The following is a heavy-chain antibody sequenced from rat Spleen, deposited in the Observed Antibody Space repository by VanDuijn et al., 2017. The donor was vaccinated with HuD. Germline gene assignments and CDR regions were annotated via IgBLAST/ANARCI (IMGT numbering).Heavy chain of an antibody. CDR3: ARVGTRVSRFAY. CDR1: GFTFSDYY. J-gene: IGHJ3*01. D-gene: IGHD1-4*01. CDR2: ISYDGGST. Sequence: EVQLVESGGGLVQPGRSLKLSCAASGFTFSDYYMAWVRQAPTKGLEWVASISYDGGSTYYRDPVKGRFTISRDNARGTLYLQMDSLRSEDTATYYCARVGTRVSRFAYWGQGTLVTVSS. V-gene: IGHV5-20*01.